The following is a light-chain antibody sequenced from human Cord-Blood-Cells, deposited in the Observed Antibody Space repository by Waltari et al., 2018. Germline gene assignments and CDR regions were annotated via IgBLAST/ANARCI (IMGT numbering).Light chain of an antibody. CDR3: QQLNSYPP. CDR2: AAS. J-gene: IGKJ1*01. V-gene: IGKV1-9*01. Sequence: IQLTQSPSSLSASVGDRVTITCRASQGISSYLAWYQQKPGKAPKLLIYAASNLQSGVPSRFSGSGSATDFTLTIRSLQPEDFATYYCQQLNSYPPFGQGTKVEIK. CDR1: QGISSY.